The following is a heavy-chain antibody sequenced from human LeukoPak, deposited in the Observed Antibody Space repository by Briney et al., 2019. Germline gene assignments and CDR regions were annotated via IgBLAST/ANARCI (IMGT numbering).Heavy chain of an antibody. V-gene: IGHV4-31*03. CDR1: GGSISSGGYY. D-gene: IGHD5-12*01. CDR2: IYYSGST. J-gene: IGHJ4*02. Sequence: PSQTLSLTCTVSGGSISSGGYYWSWIRQHPGKGLEWIGYIYYSGSTYYNPSLKSRVTISVDTSKNQFSLKLSSVTAADTAVYYCAREAPSGYDQYNFDYWGQGTLVTVSS. CDR3: AREAPSGYDQYNFDY.